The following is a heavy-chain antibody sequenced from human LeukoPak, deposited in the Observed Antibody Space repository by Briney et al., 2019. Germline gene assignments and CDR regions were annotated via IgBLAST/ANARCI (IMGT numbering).Heavy chain of an antibody. J-gene: IGHJ4*02. V-gene: IGHV1-2*06. Sequence: ASVKVSCKASGYTFTGYYMHWVRQAPGRGLEWMGRINPNSGSTNYAQKFQGRVTMTRDTSISTAYMELSRLRSDDTAVYYCASSGAVAVFDYWGQGTLVTVSS. CDR2: INPNSGST. D-gene: IGHD6-19*01. CDR1: GYTFTGYY. CDR3: ASSGAVAVFDY.